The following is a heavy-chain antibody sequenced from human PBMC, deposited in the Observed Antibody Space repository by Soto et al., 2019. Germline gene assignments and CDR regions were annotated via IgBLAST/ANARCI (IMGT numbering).Heavy chain of an antibody. Sequence: PSETLSLTCTVSGGSISGYYWSWIRQPPGKGLEWMGNVYYSGGAKYNPYVKRRVSITVDTSKNQFYLNLITVHAAETAVYYFTSDGDGRITTNPYHYYAMDVWGPGITVTVSS. D-gene: IGHD2-21*02. J-gene: IGHJ6*02. CDR1: GGSISGYY. CDR2: VYYSGGA. CDR3: TSDGDGRITTNPYHYYAMDV. V-gene: IGHV4-59*01.